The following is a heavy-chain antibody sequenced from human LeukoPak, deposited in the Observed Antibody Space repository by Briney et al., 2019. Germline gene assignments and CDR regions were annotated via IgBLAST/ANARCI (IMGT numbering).Heavy chain of an antibody. CDR3: ARNLSYYYDSSGYYRGDWYFDL. D-gene: IGHD3-22*01. CDR1: GFTFDDYG. Sequence: GGSLRLSCAASGFTFDDYGMSWVRHAPGKGLEWGSGINWNGGRTGYADSVKGRFTISRDNAKNSLYLQMNSLRAEDTALYYCARNLSYYYDSSGYYRGDWYFDLWGRGTLVTVSS. J-gene: IGHJ2*01. V-gene: IGHV3-20*04. CDR2: INWNGGRT.